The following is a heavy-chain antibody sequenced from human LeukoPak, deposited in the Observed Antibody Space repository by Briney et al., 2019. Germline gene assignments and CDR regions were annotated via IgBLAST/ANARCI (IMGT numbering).Heavy chain of an antibody. Sequence: ASVKVSCKASGYTFTTYYMHWVRQAPGQGLEWMGIINPSSGSTSYAQKFQGRVTMTRDTSTSTVYMELGSPRSEDTAIYYCARVLGAHRYGSIDHWGQGTLVTVSS. V-gene: IGHV1-46*01. D-gene: IGHD5-18*01. CDR1: GYTFTTYY. J-gene: IGHJ4*02. CDR2: INPSSGST. CDR3: ARVLGAHRYGSIDH.